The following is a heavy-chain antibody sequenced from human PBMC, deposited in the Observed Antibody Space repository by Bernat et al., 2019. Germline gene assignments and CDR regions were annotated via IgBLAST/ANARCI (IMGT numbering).Heavy chain of an antibody. CDR3: ARGPLGVATIFHYYYYMDV. CDR1: GFTFSSYG. D-gene: IGHD5-12*01. V-gene: IGHV3-33*01. J-gene: IGHJ6*03. CDR2: IWYDGSNK. Sequence: QVQLVESGGGVVQPGRSLRFSCAASGFTFSSYGMHWVRQAPGKGLEWVAVIWYDGSNKYYADSVKGRFTISRDKSKSTLYLQMNSLRAEDTAVYYWARGPLGVATIFHYYYYMDVWGKGTTVTVSS.